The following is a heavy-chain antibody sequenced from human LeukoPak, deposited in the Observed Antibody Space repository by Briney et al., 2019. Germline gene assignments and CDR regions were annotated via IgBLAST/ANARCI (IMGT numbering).Heavy chain of an antibody. V-gene: IGHV1-2*02. CDR3: ARELYDSSGYEFDY. CDR2: INPNSGGT. CDR1: GYTFTGYY. Sequence: ASVKVSCKASGYTFTGYYMHWVRQAPGQGLEWMGWINPNSGGTNYAQKFQGRVTMTRDTSISTAYMELSRLRSDDTAVYYCARELYDSSGYEFDYWGQETLVTVSS. J-gene: IGHJ4*02. D-gene: IGHD3-22*01.